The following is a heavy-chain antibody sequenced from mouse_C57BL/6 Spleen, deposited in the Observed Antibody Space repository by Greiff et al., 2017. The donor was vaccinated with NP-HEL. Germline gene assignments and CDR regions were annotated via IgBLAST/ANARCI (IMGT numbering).Heavy chain of an antibody. V-gene: IGHV1-82*01. J-gene: IGHJ2*01. CDR3: ARHTTFDY. Sequence: QVQLKESGPELVKPGASVKISCKASGYAFSSSWMNWVKQRPGKGLEWIGRIYPGDGDTNYNGKFKGKATLTADKSSSTAYMQLSSLTSEDSAVYFCARHTTFDYWGQGTTLTVSS. D-gene: IGHD1-1*01. CDR1: GYAFSSSW. CDR2: IYPGDGDT.